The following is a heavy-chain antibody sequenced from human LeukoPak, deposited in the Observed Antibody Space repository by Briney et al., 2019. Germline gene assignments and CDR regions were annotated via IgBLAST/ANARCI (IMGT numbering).Heavy chain of an antibody. D-gene: IGHD6-19*01. CDR1: GFTFSSYA. Sequence: GGSLRLSCAASGFTFSSYAMSWVRQAPGKGLEWVSAISGSGGSTYYADSVKGRFTISRDNSKNTLYLQMNSLRAEDTAVYYCAKDIASLVAGSLSGFDYWGQGTLVTVSS. J-gene: IGHJ4*02. CDR3: AKDIASLVAGSLSGFDY. CDR2: ISGSGGST. V-gene: IGHV3-23*01.